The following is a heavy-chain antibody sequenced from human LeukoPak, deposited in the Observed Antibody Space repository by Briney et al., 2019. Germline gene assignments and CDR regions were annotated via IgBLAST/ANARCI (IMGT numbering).Heavy chain of an antibody. CDR1: GFTFSDYY. Sequence: SGGSLRLSCAASGFTFSDYYMSWIRQAPGKGLEWVSYISTSGTTMYYADSVKGRFTISRDNAKNSLYLQMNSLRAEDTAVYYCARGRSLNAFDIWGQGTMVTVSS. J-gene: IGHJ3*02. V-gene: IGHV3-11*04. CDR3: ARGRSLNAFDI. CDR2: ISTSGTTM.